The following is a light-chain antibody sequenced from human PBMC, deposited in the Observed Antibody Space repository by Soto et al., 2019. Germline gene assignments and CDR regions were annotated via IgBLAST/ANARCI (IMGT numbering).Light chain of an antibody. CDR1: QGISSW. V-gene: IGKV1-12*01. CDR2: AAS. Sequence: DMQMTQSPSSVSASVGDRVTITCRASQGISSWLAWYQQKPGKAPKLLIYAASNFQSGVPSRFSGSGSGTHFTLTISSLQPEDFATYYCQQLHGYPITFGQGTRLEIK. J-gene: IGKJ5*01. CDR3: QQLHGYPIT.